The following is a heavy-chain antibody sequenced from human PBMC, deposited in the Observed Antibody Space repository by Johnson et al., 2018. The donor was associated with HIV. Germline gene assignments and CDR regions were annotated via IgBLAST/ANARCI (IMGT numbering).Heavy chain of an antibody. CDR1: GFTFSSYG. V-gene: IGHV3-30*03. D-gene: IGHD1-26*01. CDR2: ISYDGSNK. CDR3: ARDGIGRGIVGANDAFDI. J-gene: IGHJ3*02. Sequence: QVQLVESGGGLVQPGRSLRLSCAASGFTFSSYGMHWVRQAPVKGLEWVAVISYDGSNKYYADSVKGRFTISRDNSKNTLYLQMNSLRAEDTAVYYCARDGIGRGIVGANDAFDIWGQGTMVTVSS.